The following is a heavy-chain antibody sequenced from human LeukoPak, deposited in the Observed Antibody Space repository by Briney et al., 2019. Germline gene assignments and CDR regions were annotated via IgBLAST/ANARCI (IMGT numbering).Heavy chain of an antibody. V-gene: IGHV4-30-4*01. Sequence: SETLSLTCTVSGGSISSGDYYWSWLRQPPGKGLEWIGYIYYSGSTYYNPSLKSRVTISVDTSKNQFSLKLSSVTAADTAVYYCARDDRVGFDYWGQGTLVTVSS. CDR1: GGSISSGDYY. J-gene: IGHJ4*02. D-gene: IGHD1-14*01. CDR3: ARDDRVGFDY. CDR2: IYYSGST.